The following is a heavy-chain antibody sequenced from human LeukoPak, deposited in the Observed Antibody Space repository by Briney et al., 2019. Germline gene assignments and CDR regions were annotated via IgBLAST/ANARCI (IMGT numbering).Heavy chain of an antibody. V-gene: IGHV1-2*02. Sequence: ASVKVSCKASGYTFTDYYMHWVRQAPGQGLEWMGWTNPNSGGTNYGQKFQGRVTMTRDTSISTAYMELSRLRSDDTAVYYCARDRLRLGYERTNWFDPWGQGTLVTVSS. J-gene: IGHJ5*02. CDR1: GYTFTDYY. CDR2: TNPNSGGT. D-gene: IGHD2-15*01. CDR3: ARDRLRLGYERTNWFDP.